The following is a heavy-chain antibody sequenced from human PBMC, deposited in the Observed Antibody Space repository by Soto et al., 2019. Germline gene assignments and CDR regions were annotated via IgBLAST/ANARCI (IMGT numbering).Heavy chain of an antibody. CDR1: GFTFSSYG. CDR2: IWYDGSNK. V-gene: IGHV3-33*01. CDR3: ARVGDMVRGVIIHYYYYGMDV. Sequence: GGSLRLSCAASGFTFSSYGMHWVRQAPGKGLEWEAVIWYDGSNKYYADSVKGRFTISRDNSKNTLYLQMNSLRAEDTAVYYCARVGDMVRGVIIHYYYYGMDVWGQGTTVTVSS. J-gene: IGHJ6*02. D-gene: IGHD3-10*01.